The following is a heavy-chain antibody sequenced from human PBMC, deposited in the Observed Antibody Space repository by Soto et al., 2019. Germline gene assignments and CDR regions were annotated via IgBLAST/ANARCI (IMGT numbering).Heavy chain of an antibody. Sequence: ASVKVSCKASGYTFTNYDINWVRQATGQGLEWMGWMNPSSGNTGYIQKIQGRVTMTRNTSTSTAYMVLTSLTSDDTAVYYCARTRLCGGDCYSAYYFDFWGQG. CDR1: GYTFTNYD. D-gene: IGHD2-21*02. V-gene: IGHV1-8*01. CDR2: MNPSSGNT. CDR3: ARTRLCGGDCYSAYYFDF. J-gene: IGHJ4*02.